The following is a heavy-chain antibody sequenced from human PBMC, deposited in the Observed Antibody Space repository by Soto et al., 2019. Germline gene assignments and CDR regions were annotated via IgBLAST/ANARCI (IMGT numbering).Heavy chain of an antibody. CDR2: IYYSGST. J-gene: IGHJ4*02. CDR3: ARYRREAVAGYTLDN. V-gene: IGHV4-31*03. Sequence: SETLSLTCTVSGGSISSGGYYWSWIRQHPGKGLEWIGYIYYSGSTYYNPSLKSRVTISVDTSKNQLSLNLSSVTAADTAVYYCARYRREAVAGYTLDNWGQGILVTVSS. D-gene: IGHD6-13*01. CDR1: GGSISSGGYY.